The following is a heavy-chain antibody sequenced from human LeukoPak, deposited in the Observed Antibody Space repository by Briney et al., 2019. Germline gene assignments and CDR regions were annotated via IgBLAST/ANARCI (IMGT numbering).Heavy chain of an antibody. J-gene: IGHJ4*02. CDR1: GGSISSSSYY. CDR3: ARVDICSGGSCYVY. V-gene: IGHV4-39*07. D-gene: IGHD2-15*01. CDR2: IYYSGST. Sequence: NPSETLSLTCTVSGGSISSSSYYWGWIRQPPGKGLEWIGSIYYSGSTYHNPSLKSRVTISVDTSKNQFSLKLSSVTAADTAVYYCARVDICSGGSCYVYWGQGTLVTVSS.